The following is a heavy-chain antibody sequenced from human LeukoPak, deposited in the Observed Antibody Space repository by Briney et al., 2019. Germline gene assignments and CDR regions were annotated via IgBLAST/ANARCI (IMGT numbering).Heavy chain of an antibody. D-gene: IGHD6-13*01. J-gene: IGHJ2*01. V-gene: IGHV4-34*01. CDR2: INHSGST. Sequence: SETLSLTCAVYGGSFSGYYWSWIRQPPGKGLEWIGEINHSGSTNYNPSLKSRVTISADTSKNQFSLKLSSVTAADTAVYYCARGRDQVAAAGYFDLWGRGTLVTVSS. CDR1: GGSFSGYY. CDR3: ARGRDQVAAAGYFDL.